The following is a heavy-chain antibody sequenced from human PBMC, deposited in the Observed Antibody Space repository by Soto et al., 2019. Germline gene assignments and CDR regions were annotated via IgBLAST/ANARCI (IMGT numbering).Heavy chain of an antibody. CDR2: IYPSGMP. J-gene: IGHJ4*02. Sequence: PSETLSLTCTVSGGSIGNAAYSWSWIRQPPGKGLEWIGYIYPSGMPFYNPSLRSRVTISIDRSNDQFSLNLKSVTAADTAVYYCARERGGYGLFDSWGQGTLVTVS. D-gene: IGHD5-18*01. CDR1: GGSIGNAAYS. CDR3: ARERGGYGLFDS. V-gene: IGHV4-30-2*01.